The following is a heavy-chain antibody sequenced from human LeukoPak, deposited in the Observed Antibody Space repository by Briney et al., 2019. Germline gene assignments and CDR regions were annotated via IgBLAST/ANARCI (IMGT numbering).Heavy chain of an antibody. Sequence: GESLKISCQASGYDFANFWIGWVRQMPGKGLDWMGIIYPGDSDTRYSPSFQGQVTISADKSISTAYLQWTSLKASGTAMYYCATQGALTPHNAFDVWGQGTMVTVSS. CDR2: IYPGDSDT. J-gene: IGHJ3*01. D-gene: IGHD2-15*01. V-gene: IGHV5-51*01. CDR1: GYDFANFW. CDR3: ATQGALTPHNAFDV.